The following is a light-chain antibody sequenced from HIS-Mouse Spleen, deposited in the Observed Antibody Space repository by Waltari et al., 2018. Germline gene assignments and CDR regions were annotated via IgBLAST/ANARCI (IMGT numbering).Light chain of an antibody. CDR3: SSYTSSSTEV. CDR1: SSDVGGYHY. Sequence: QPALTQPSPVSGSPGHSFTVSCTGTSSDVGGYHYVSWYQQHPAKSPKLMICDVSNRPSGVSNRFSGSKSGNTASLTISGLQAEDEADYYCSSYTSSSTEVFGGGTKLTVL. J-gene: IGLJ2*01. V-gene: IGLV2-14*03. CDR2: DVS.